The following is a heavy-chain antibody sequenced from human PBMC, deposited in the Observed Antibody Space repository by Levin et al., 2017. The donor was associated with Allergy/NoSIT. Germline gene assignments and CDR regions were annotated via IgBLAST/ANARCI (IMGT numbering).Heavy chain of an antibody. J-gene: IGHJ6*02. V-gene: IGHV3-33*01. CDR3: ARIPPDYGDDYYYGMDV. D-gene: IGHD4-17*01. CDR1: GFTFSSYG. CDR2: IWYDGINK. Sequence: GESLKISCAASGFTFSSYGMHWVRQAPGKGLEWVAVIWYDGINKYYADSVKGRFTISRDNSKNTLYLQMNSLRAEDTAVYYCARIPPDYGDDYYYGMDVWGQGTTVTVSS.